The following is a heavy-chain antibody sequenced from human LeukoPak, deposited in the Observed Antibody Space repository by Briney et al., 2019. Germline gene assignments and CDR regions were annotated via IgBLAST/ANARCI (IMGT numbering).Heavy chain of an antibody. CDR2: IYYSGST. D-gene: IGHD2-2*01. Sequence: PSETLSLTCTVSGGSISSYYWSWIRQPPGKGLEWIGYIYYSGSTNYNPSLKSRVTISVDTSKNQFSLKLSSVTAADTAVYYCARGPPPDIVVVPAATLWFDPWGQGTLVTVSS. V-gene: IGHV4-59*01. CDR1: GGSISSYY. CDR3: ARGPPPDIVVVPAATLWFDP. J-gene: IGHJ5*02.